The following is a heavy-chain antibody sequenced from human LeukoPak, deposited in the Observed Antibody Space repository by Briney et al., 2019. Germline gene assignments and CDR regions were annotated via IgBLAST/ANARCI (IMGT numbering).Heavy chain of an antibody. CDR1: GFTFSNYE. D-gene: IGHD5-12*01. Sequence: GGSLRLSCAASGFTFSNYEMNWVRQAPGKGLEWVSYISSSGSTIYYADSVKGRFTISRDNAKNSLYLQMNSLRAEDTAVYYCAASGYDYDYYYYMDVWGKGTTVTISS. CDR3: AASGYDYDYYYYMDV. CDR2: ISSSGSTI. J-gene: IGHJ6*03. V-gene: IGHV3-48*03.